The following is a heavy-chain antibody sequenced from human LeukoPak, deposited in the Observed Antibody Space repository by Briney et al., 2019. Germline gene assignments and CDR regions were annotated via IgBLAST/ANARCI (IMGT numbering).Heavy chain of an antibody. J-gene: IGHJ6*03. CDR2: MNPNSGNT. V-gene: IGHV1-8*02. CDR1: GYTFTTYA. Sequence: GASVKVSCKASGYTFTTYAITWVRQATGQGLEWMGWMNPNSGNTGYAQKFQGRVTMTRNTSISTAYMELSSLRSEDTAVYYCARGDGSSWPYYYYYMDVWGKGTTVTISS. D-gene: IGHD6-13*01. CDR3: ARGDGSSWPYYYYYMDV.